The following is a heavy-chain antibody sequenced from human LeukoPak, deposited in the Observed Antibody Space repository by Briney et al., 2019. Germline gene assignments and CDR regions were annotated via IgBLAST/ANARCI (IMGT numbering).Heavy chain of an antibody. V-gene: IGHV4-39*07. CDR1: GGSISSSSYY. D-gene: IGHD2-21*01. Sequence: SETLSLTCTVSGGSISSSSYYWGWIRQPPGKGLEWIGSIYYSGSTYYNPSLKSRVTISVDTSKNQFSLKLSSVTAADTAVYYCASIPLQIGDVLIDYWGQGTLVTVSS. CDR2: IYYSGST. CDR3: ASIPLQIGDVLIDY. J-gene: IGHJ4*02.